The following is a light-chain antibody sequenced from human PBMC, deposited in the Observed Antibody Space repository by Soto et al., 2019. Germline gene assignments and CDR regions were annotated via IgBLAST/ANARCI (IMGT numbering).Light chain of an antibody. CDR2: PAS. Sequence: FTQSPDTLSLSPVQRSTLSFRASHSVRSDYLAWYQQKPGKAPKLLIYPASTLQSGVPSRFSGSGSGTEFTLTISSLQPEDFATYHCQQVNVYPITFGQGTRLEIK. J-gene: IGKJ5*01. V-gene: IGKV1-9*01. CDR1: HSVRSDY. CDR3: QQVNVYPIT.